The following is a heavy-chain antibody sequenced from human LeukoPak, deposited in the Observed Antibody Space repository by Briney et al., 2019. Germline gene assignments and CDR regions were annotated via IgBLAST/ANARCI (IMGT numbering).Heavy chain of an antibody. D-gene: IGHD5-18*01. CDR2: VYNSGST. CDR1: GGSISIYY. CDR3: VRGRVQLWDSAFDY. J-gene: IGHJ4*02. Sequence: SETLSLTCTVSGGSISIYYWSWIRQPPGKGLEWIGYVYNSGSTDYNPSLKSRVTISVDTSKNQFSLKLSSVTAADTAVYYCVRGRVQLWDSAFDYWGQGTLVTVSS. V-gene: IGHV4-59*01.